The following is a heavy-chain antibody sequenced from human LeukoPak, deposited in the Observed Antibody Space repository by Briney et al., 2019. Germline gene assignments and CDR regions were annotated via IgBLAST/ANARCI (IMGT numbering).Heavy chain of an antibody. D-gene: IGHD5-18*01. CDR2: INGDGSST. J-gene: IGHJ5*02. V-gene: IGHV3-74*01. Sequence: GGSLRLSCAASGFAFNTCWMHWVRQAPGTGLVWVSRINGDGSSTSYADFVKGRFTISRDNAKNTLYLQMNSLRAEETAIYYCARDKGYSIDQWGQGTLVTVSS. CDR3: ARDKGYSIDQ. CDR1: GFAFNTCW.